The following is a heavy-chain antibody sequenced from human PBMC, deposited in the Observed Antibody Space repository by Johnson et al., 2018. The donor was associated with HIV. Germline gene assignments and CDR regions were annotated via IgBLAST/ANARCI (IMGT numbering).Heavy chain of an antibody. CDR2: ISYDGSNK. CDR3: AREYSSLSQGAFDI. Sequence: VQLVASGGGVVQPGRSLRLSCAASGFTFSSYAMHWVRQAPGKGLEWVAVISYDGSNKYYADSVTGRFTISRDNSKNTLYLQMNSLRAEDTAVYYCAREYSSLSQGAFDIRGQGTMVTVSS. V-gene: IGHV3-30*04. D-gene: IGHD6-6*01. J-gene: IGHJ3*02. CDR1: GFTFSSYA.